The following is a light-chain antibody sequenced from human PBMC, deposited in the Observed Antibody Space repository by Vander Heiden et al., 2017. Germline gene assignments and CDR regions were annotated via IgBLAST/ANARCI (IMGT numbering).Light chain of an antibody. CDR3: CSYAGSYTSYVV. J-gene: IGLJ2*01. CDR2: DVS. CDR1: SSDVGGYNY. V-gene: IGLV2-11*01. Sequence: QSALTQPRSVSGSPGQSVTISCTGTSSDVGGYNYVPWYQQHPGKAPKLMIYDVSKRPSGVPVRFSGSKSGNTASLTISGLQAEDEADYYCCSYAGSYTSYVVFGGGTKLTVL.